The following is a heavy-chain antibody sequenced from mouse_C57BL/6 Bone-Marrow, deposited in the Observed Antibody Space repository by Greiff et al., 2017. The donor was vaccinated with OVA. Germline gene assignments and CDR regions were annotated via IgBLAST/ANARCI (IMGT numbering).Heavy chain of an antibody. CDR3: ARDDYYGSSSYWYFDV. CDR2: IDPSDSYT. J-gene: IGHJ1*03. CDR1: GYTFTSYW. Sequence: VQLQQPGAELVKPGASVKMSCKASGYTFTSYWMHWVKQRPGQGLEWIGEIDPSDSYTNYNQKFKGKSTLTVDKSSSTAYMQLSSLTSEDSAVYYCARDDYYGSSSYWYFDVWGTGTTVTVSS. D-gene: IGHD1-1*01. V-gene: IGHV1-69*01.